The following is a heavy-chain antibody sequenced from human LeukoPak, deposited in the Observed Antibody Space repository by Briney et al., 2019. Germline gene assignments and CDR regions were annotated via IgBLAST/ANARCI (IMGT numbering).Heavy chain of an antibody. CDR2: IKKDGGEQ. J-gene: IGHJ5*01. V-gene: IGHV3-7*01. CDR3: ARGPLGFCSPSSCSFDS. Sequence: PGGSLRLSCAASGFTFSSYWMSWVRQAPGKGLEWVANIKKDGGEQYYVDSVKGRFTIFRDNAEDSLYLQMNSLRAEDTAVYYCARGPLGFCSPSSCSFDSWGQGTLVTVSS. CDR1: GFTFSSYW. D-gene: IGHD2-2*01.